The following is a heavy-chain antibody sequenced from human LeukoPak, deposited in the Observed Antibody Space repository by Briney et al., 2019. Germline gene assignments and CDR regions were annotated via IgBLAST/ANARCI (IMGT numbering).Heavy chain of an antibody. D-gene: IGHD3-22*01. CDR2: IYYSGTT. CDR1: GFTVSSNY. CDR3: ARLWNYYDSSGWAFFDY. J-gene: IGHJ4*02. V-gene: IGHV4-39*01. Sequence: GSLRLSCAASGFTVSSNYMNWVRQAPGKGLEWIGSIYYSGTTYYNPSLKSRVTISVDTSKNQFSLKLSSVTAADTAVYYCARLWNYYDSSGWAFFDYWGQGTLVTVSS.